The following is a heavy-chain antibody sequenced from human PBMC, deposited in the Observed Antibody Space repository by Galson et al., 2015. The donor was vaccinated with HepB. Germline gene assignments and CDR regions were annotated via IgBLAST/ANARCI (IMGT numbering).Heavy chain of an antibody. Sequence: SVKVSCKASGYSFTTYGIQWFRQAPGQRLEWMGWINVDKGNTKYSQRTQGRVTITRDTSASTAYMELTGLTSEDTAIYYCAREGRGATKRGVFCGGGDCYSDYWGQGTLVIVSS. CDR2: INVDKGNT. D-gene: IGHD2-21*02. J-gene: IGHJ4*02. CDR3: AREGRGATKRGVFCGGGDCYSDY. V-gene: IGHV1-3*01. CDR1: GYSFTTYG.